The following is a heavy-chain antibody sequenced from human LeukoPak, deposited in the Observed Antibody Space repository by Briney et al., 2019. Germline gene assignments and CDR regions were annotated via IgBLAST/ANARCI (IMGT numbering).Heavy chain of an antibody. CDR3: YGARGGSDICLDY. CDR2: ISRSGATI. V-gene: IGHV3-48*03. CDR1: GVPLSING. J-gene: IGHJ4*02. Sequence: PGGSLRLSCAASGVPLSINGMNSVRQAPGKGPEWISYISRSGATIYYADSVKGRFTISRDNDKNSLYLQVSRRGGEDSAISFCYGARGGSDICLDYWGRGTLVTVSS. D-gene: IGHD1-26*01.